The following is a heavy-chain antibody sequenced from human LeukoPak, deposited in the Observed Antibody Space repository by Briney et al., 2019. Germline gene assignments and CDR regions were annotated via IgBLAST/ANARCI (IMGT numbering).Heavy chain of an antibody. CDR3: VRPSGSYRYYFDY. Sequence: GESLKISCKGSGYSFTSYWISWVRQMPGKGLEWMGIIYPGDSDTRYSPSFQGQVTISADKSISTAYLQWSSLKASDTAMYYCVRPSGSYRYYFDYWGQGTLVTVSS. CDR2: IYPGDSDT. D-gene: IGHD1-26*01. CDR1: GYSFTSYW. J-gene: IGHJ4*02. V-gene: IGHV5-51*01.